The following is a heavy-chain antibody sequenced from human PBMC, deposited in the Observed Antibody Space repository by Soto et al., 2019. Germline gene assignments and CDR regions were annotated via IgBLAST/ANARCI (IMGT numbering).Heavy chain of an antibody. CDR2: ISGNGDNT. V-gene: IGHV3-23*01. J-gene: IGHJ4*02. D-gene: IGHD3-22*01. CDR1: GFTFSNYA. CDR3: AKGQYYDSNGYYFEY. Sequence: EVQLLESGGGLVQRGGSLRLSCAASGFTFSNYAMTWVRQAPGKGLEWVSTISGNGDNTYYADSVKGRFTISRDNSKNTLSLQMNSLRAEDTAVYYCAKGQYYDSNGYYFEYWGQGTLVTVSS.